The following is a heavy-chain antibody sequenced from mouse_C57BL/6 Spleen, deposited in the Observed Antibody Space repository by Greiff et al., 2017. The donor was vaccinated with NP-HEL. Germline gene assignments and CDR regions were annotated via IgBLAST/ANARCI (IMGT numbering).Heavy chain of an antibody. D-gene: IGHD2-5*01. CDR3: ARKGYSNYESRYFDY. V-gene: IGHV1-55*01. CDR2: IYPGSGST. Sequence: QVQLKQPGAELVKPGASVKMSCKASGYTFTSYWITWVKQRPGQGLEWIGDIYPGSGSTNYNEKFKSKATLTVDTSSSTAYMQLSSLTSEDSAVYYCARKGYSNYESRYFDYWGQGTTLTVSS. J-gene: IGHJ2*01. CDR1: GYTFTSYW.